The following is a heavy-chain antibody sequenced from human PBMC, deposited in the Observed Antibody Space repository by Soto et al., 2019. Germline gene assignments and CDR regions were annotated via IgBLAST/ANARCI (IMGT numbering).Heavy chain of an antibody. J-gene: IGHJ6*02. CDR3: ARLDPPAAGYYYYYGMDV. D-gene: IGHD6-13*01. Sequence: PSETLSLTCTVSGGSMISYYWGWIRQPPGKGLEWIGSIYYSGGTYYNPSLKSRVTISVDTSKNQFSLKLSSVTAADTAVYYCARLDPPAAGYYYYYGMDVWGQGTTVTVSS. CDR1: GGSMISYY. V-gene: IGHV4-39*01. CDR2: IYYSGGT.